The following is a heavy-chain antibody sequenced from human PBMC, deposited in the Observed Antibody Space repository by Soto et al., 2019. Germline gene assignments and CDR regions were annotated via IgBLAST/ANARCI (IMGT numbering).Heavy chain of an antibody. V-gene: IGHV2-5*01. CDR3: AHRGIAAEGNWFDP. CDR1: GFSLSTSGVG. CDR2: IYWNDDK. D-gene: IGHD6-25*01. J-gene: IGHJ5*02. Sequence: QITLKESGPTLVKRTQTLTLTCNFSGFSLSTSGVGVGWIRQPPGKALEWLALIYWNDDKRYSPSLKSRLTITKDTSKNQVVLTMTNMDPVDTATYYCAHRGIAAEGNWFDPWGQGTLVTVSS.